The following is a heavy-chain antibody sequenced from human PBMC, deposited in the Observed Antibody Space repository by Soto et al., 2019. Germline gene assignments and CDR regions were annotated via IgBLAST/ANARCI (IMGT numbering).Heavy chain of an antibody. V-gene: IGHV3-23*01. Sequence: EVQLLESGGGLVQPGGSLRLSCAVSGFSFSSFAMTWVRQAPGKGLEWVSAISGSGGSTYYADSVKGRFTISRDNXXNTLYLQMNSLRAEDTAVYYCAKDQGDYYYYAMDVWGQGTTVTVSS. CDR3: AKDQGDYYYYAMDV. CDR2: ISGSGGST. J-gene: IGHJ6*02. D-gene: IGHD3-16*01. CDR1: GFSFSSFA.